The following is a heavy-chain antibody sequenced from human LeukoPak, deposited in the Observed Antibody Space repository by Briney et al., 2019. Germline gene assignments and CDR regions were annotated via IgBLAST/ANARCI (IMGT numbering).Heavy chain of an antibody. J-gene: IGHJ4*02. Sequence: SETLSLTCAVYGGSFSGYYWSWIHQPPGKGLEWIGEINHSGSSSYNPSLKSRVTMSVDTSKNQFSLKMSSVTAADTAVYYCARQSSTGLAYWGQGTLVTVSS. D-gene: IGHD1-1*01. CDR3: ARQSSTGLAY. V-gene: IGHV4-34*01. CDR1: GGSFSGYY. CDR2: INHSGSS.